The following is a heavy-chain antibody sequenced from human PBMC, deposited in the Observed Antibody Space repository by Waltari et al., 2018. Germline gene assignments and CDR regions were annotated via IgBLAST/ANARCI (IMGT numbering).Heavy chain of an antibody. Sequence: QLVQSGAEVKKPGESLRISCKASGYIFSNYWIGWVRQMPGGKGLEGVALIYPYDSEMTYSPSFQGHVTISADKSINTAYLQWSSLRASDTAIYYCAKGVVGGYERGWFDPWGQGTLVTVSS. CDR1: GYIFSNYW. D-gene: IGHD3-22*01. CDR3: AKGVVGGYERGWFDP. CDR2: IYPYDSEM. V-gene: IGHV5-51*01. J-gene: IGHJ5*02.